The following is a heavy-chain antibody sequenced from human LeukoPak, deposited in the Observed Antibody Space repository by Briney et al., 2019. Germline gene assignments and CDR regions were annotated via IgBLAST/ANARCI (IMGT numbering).Heavy chain of an antibody. D-gene: IGHD2-15*01. CDR3: ARGHCSGGSCYSFRNGFDP. CDR1: GYTFTSYY. CDR2: INPSGGST. V-gene: IGHV1-46*01. Sequence: ASVKVSCKASGYTFTSYYMHWVRQAPGQGLEWMGIINPSGGSTSYAQKFQGRVTMTRDTSTSTVYMELSSLRSEDTAVYYCARGHCSGGSCYSFRNGFDPWGQGTLVTVSS. J-gene: IGHJ5*02.